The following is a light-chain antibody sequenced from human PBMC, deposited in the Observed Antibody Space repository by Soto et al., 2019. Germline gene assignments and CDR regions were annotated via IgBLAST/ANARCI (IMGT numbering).Light chain of an antibody. Sequence: EIVLTQSPGTLSLSPGERATLSCRASQSVGSAYLAWYQHKPGQAPRLLIYGASSRATGIPDRISGNGSGTDFTLTISRLEPEDFAVYYCQQYGSSRWTFGQGTKVEAK. CDR2: GAS. CDR3: QQYGSSRWT. CDR1: QSVGSAY. V-gene: IGKV3-20*01. J-gene: IGKJ1*01.